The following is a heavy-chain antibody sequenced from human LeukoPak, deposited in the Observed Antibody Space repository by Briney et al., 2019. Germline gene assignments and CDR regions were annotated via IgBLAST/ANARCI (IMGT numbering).Heavy chain of an antibody. CDR3: ARRGPLYPPGFDY. J-gene: IGHJ4*02. CDR1: GGSISSYY. CDR2: IYYSGST. Sequence: SETLSLTCTVSGGSISSYYWSWIRQPPGKGLEWIGYIYYSGSTNYNPSLKSRVTISVDTSKNQFSLKLSSVTAADTAVYYCARRGPLYPPGFDYWGQGTLVTVSS. V-gene: IGHV4-59*08.